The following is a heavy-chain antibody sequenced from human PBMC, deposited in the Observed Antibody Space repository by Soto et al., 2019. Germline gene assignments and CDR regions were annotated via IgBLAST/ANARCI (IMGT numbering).Heavy chain of an antibody. CDR3: ARAASPDAFDI. Sequence: ETLSLTCTVSGGCMSSYYWCWIRQPPGKGLEWIGYIYYSGSTNYNPSLKSRVTISVDTSKNQFSLNLSSVTAADTAVYYCARAASPDAFDIWGQGTMVTVSS. V-gene: IGHV4-59*01. J-gene: IGHJ3*02. CDR1: GGCMSSYY. CDR2: IYYSGST.